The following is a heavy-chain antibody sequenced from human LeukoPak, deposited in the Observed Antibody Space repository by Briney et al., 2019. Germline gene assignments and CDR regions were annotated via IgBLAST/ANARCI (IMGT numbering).Heavy chain of an antibody. D-gene: IGHD2-2*01. V-gene: IGHV4-34*01. CDR2: INHSGST. CDR1: GGSFSGYY. Sequence: SETLSLTCAVYGGSFSGYYWSWIRQPPGKGLEWIGEINHSGSTNYNPSLKSRVTISVDTSKNQFSLKLSSVTAADTAVNYCAREICRYCSSTSTSWGQGTLVTVSS. J-gene: IGHJ5*02. CDR3: AREICRYCSSTSTS.